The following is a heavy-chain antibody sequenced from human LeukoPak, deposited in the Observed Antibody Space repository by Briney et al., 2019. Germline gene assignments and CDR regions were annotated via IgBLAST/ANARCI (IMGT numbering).Heavy chain of an antibody. Sequence: GGSLRLSCAASGFTFSNAWMSWVRQAPGKGLEWVGRIESKTDGGTTDYAAPVKGRFTISRDDSKNTLYLQMNSLKTEDTAVYYCTRGRSSSSYYYYYMDVWGKGTTVTVSS. CDR2: IESKTDGGTT. CDR1: GFTFSNAW. J-gene: IGHJ6*03. CDR3: TRGRSSSSYYYYYMDV. V-gene: IGHV3-15*04. D-gene: IGHD6-6*01.